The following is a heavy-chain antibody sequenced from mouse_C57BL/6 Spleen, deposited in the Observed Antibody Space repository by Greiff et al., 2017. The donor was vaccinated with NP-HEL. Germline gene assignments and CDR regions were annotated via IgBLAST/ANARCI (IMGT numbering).Heavy chain of an antibody. Sequence: QVQLQQSGAELVRPGASVKLSCKASGYTFTDYYINWVKQRPGQGLEWIARIYPGSGNTYYNEKFKGKATLTAEKSSSTAYMQLSSLTSEDSAVYFCARGLSYYGNYAGYWGQGTTLTVSS. CDR3: ARGLSYYGNYAGY. D-gene: IGHD2-10*01. CDR1: GYTFTDYY. J-gene: IGHJ2*01. CDR2: IYPGSGNT. V-gene: IGHV1-76*01.